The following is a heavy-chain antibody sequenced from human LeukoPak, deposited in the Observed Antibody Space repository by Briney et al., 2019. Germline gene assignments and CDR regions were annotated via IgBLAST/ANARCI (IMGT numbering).Heavy chain of an antibody. Sequence: SETLSLTCAVYGGSFSGYYWSWIRQPPGKGLEWIGEINHSGSTNYNPSLKSRVTISVDTSKNQFSLKLSSATAADTAVYYCARQNGVGLFSLPGGQGILVTVSS. CDR1: GGSFSGYY. V-gene: IGHV4-34*01. J-gene: IGHJ4*02. CDR3: ARQNGVGLFSLP. CDR2: INHSGST. D-gene: IGHD2-8*01.